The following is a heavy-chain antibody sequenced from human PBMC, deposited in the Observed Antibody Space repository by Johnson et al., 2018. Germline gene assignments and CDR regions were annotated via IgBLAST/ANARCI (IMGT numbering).Heavy chain of an antibody. Sequence: VQLLETGGGVVQPGRSLRLSCAASGSIFSGYVMHWVRQAPGKGLEWVARKSPDGGNKYYADSVKGRFTISRDNSNNTLYLQIKSLRAEDTAVYFCAKSVRITPDGFDIWGQGTMVTVSS. D-gene: IGHD1-14*01. CDR2: KSPDGGNK. CDR1: GSIFSGYV. V-gene: IGHV3-30*18. J-gene: IGHJ3*02. CDR3: AKSVRITPDGFDI.